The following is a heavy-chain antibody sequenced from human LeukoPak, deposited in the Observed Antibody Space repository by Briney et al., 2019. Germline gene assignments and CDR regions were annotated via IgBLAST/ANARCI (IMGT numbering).Heavy chain of an antibody. CDR3: ARGREDIVVVPAAFIDY. D-gene: IGHD2-2*01. Sequence: PSETLSLTCDVSGASISGYWWSWIRQPAGKGLEWIGRMYTDGDTNYNPALKSRVTVSVDTSKNLFSLKLSSVTAADTAVYYCARGREDIVVVPAAFIDYWGQGTLVTVSS. CDR1: GASISGYW. J-gene: IGHJ4*02. V-gene: IGHV4-4*07. CDR2: MYTDGDT.